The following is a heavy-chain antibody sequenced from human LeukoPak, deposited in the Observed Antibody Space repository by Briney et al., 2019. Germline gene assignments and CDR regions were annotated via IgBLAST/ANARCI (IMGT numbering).Heavy chain of an antibody. CDR3: ARVGTSYCSSTSCPMGFDL. D-gene: IGHD2-2*01. CDR2: IYTSGST. V-gene: IGHV4-61*02. J-gene: IGHJ2*01. Sequence: SETLSLTCSVSGGSISSGSSYWSWIRQPAGKGLEWVGRIYTSGSTNYNPSLENRVTISVDTSKNQFSLKLSSVTAADTAVYYCARVGTSYCSSTSCPMGFDLWGRGTLVTVSS. CDR1: GGSISSGSSY.